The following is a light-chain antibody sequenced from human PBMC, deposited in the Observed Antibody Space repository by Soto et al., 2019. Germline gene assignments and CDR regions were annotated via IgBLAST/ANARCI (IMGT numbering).Light chain of an antibody. CDR3: QQYDDLPT. V-gene: IGKV1-33*01. CDR2: DAS. CDR1: QDISNY. J-gene: IGKJ5*01. Sequence: DIQMTQSPSSLSASVGDRVTITCQASQDISNYLNWYQQKLGKAPKLLIYDASNLETGVPSRFSGSGSGTDFTFTISSLQPEDIATYYCQQYDDLPTFGQGTRLEI.